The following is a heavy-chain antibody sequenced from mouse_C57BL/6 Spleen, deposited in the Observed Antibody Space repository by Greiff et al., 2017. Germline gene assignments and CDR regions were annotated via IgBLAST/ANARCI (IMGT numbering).Heavy chain of an antibody. CDR1: GYTFTGYW. V-gene: IGHV1-9*01. D-gene: IGHD1-1*01. CDR2: ILPGSGST. CDR3: ARGGHYYGSSYYFDY. J-gene: IGHJ3*01. Sequence: QVQLQQSGAELMKPGASVKLSCKATGYTFTGYWIEWVKQRPGHGLEWIGEILPGSGSTNYNEKFKSKATLTVDKSSSTAYMQLSSLTSEDSAVYYCARGGHYYGSSYYFDYWGQGTLVTVSA.